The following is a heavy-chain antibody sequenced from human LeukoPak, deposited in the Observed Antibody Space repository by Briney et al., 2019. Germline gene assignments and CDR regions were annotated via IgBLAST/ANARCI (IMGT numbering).Heavy chain of an antibody. CDR3: AKVLSGSQDY. V-gene: IGHV3-30*02. Sequence: GGSLRLSCAASGFTFRTHGMHWVRQAPGKGLEWVAVIWYDGINKYYADSVKGRFTISRDNSKKTVYPQMNSLRAEDTAVYYCAKVLSGSQDYWGQGTLVAVFS. D-gene: IGHD1-26*01. CDR2: IWYDGINK. CDR1: GFTFRTHG. J-gene: IGHJ4*02.